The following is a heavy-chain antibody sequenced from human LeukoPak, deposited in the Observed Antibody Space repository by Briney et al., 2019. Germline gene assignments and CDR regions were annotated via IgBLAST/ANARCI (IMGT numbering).Heavy chain of an antibody. J-gene: IGHJ4*02. Sequence: GGSLRLSCAASGFTFSSYGMHWVRQAPGKGLEWVAFIRYDGSNKQYADSVKGRFTISRDNSKNTLYLRMNSLRAEDTAVYYCAKAGSQLWGYDSNGYFPYYWGQGTLVTVSS. D-gene: IGHD3-22*01. CDR1: GFTFSSYG. CDR2: IRYDGSNK. V-gene: IGHV3-30*02. CDR3: AKAGSQLWGYDSNGYFPYY.